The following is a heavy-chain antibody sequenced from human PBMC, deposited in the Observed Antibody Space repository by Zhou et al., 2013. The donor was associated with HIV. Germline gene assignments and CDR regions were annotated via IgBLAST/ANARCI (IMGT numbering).Heavy chain of an antibody. CDR1: GYTFSDYY. J-gene: IGHJ6*02. D-gene: IGHD2-15*01. CDR2: INCENGVT. Sequence: QVQLLQSGAEVKRPGASVSVSCKTSGYTFSDYYIHWVRRAPGQGFEWIGWINCENGVTKSARQFQGRVTLTRDRSVSTVYMDLTSLNSDDTAVYYCARDLDCSGGTCYPSYYYNGMDVWGQGTTVTVSS. V-gene: IGHV1-2*02. CDR3: ARDLDCSGGTCYPSYYYNGMDV.